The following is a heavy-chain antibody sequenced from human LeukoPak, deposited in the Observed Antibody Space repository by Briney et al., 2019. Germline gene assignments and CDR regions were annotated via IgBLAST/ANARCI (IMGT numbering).Heavy chain of an antibody. CDR3: ARHYLSDGILSTFDP. D-gene: IGHD2-2*01. Sequence: SETLSLTCTVSGGSISSSPYYWGWVRQPPGKGLEWIGTIYYRGSTYSNPSLNSRVTISLDTSKNQFSLRLRSVTAADTALYYCARHYLSDGILSTFDPWGQGTLVTVSS. J-gene: IGHJ5*02. CDR2: IYYRGST. V-gene: IGHV4-39*01. CDR1: GGSISSSPYY.